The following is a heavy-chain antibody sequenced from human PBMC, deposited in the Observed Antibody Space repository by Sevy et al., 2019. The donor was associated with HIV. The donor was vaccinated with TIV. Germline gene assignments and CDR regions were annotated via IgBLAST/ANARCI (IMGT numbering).Heavy chain of an antibody. V-gene: IGHV4-39*01. Sequence: SETLSLTCTVSGGSVSSSSHYWGWIRQPPGKGLEWIGSIYDGGSTHFDPSLRSRVTIFVDTSKNQVSLKLSSVTAADTAVYFCARTPPFAAFDLWGQGTVVTVSS. J-gene: IGHJ3*01. CDR2: IYDGGST. CDR1: GGSVSSSSHY. CDR3: ARTPPFAAFDL.